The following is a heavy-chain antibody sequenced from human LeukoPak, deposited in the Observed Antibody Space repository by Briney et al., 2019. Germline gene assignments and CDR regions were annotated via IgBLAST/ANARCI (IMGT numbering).Heavy chain of an antibody. V-gene: IGHV4-39*01. Sequence: SETLSLTCSVSGDSLSNSVFYWVWVRQPPGKGLEWFGSIYYRGHTYYNPSLKSRVTISVDTSKKQFSLNLSSVTAADTAIYYCARQGSAAYCSGGSCVPYGMDVWGQGTTVTVSS. CDR2: IYYRGHT. CDR1: GDSLSNSVFY. CDR3: ARQGSAAYCSGGSCVPYGMDV. D-gene: IGHD2-15*01. J-gene: IGHJ6*02.